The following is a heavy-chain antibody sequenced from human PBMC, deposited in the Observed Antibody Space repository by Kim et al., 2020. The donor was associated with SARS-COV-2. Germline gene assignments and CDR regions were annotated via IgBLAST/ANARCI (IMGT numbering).Heavy chain of an antibody. D-gene: IGHD3-22*01. CDR2: IIPILGIA. CDR1: GGTFSSYA. CDR3: ARAPTYYYDSSFSNWFDP. J-gene: IGHJ5*02. Sequence: SVKVSCKASGGTFSSYAISWVRQAPGQGLEWMGRIIPILGIANYAQKFQGRVTITADKSTSTAYMELSSLRSEDTAVYYCARAPTYYYDSSFSNWFDPWGQGTLVTVSS. V-gene: IGHV1-69*04.